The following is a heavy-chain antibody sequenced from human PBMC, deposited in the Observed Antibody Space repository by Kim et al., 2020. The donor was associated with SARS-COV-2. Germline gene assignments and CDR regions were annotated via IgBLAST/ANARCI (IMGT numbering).Heavy chain of an antibody. CDR3: AKDCEQYFDWLSSGMDV. J-gene: IGHJ6*02. CDR2: IWYDGSNK. CDR1: GFTFSSYA. Sequence: GGSLRLSCAASGFTFSSYAMHWVRQAPGKGLEWVAVIWYDGSNKYYADSVKGRFTISRDNSKNTLYLQMNSLRAEDTAVYYCAKDCEQYFDWLSSGMDVWGQGTTVTVSS. D-gene: IGHD3-9*01. V-gene: IGHV3-33*06.